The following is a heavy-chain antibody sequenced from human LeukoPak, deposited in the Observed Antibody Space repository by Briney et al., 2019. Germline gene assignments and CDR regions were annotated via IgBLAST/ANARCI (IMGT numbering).Heavy chain of an antibody. Sequence: SETLSLTCTVSGGSISSSSYYWGWIRQPPGKGLEWIGSIYYSGSTYYNPSLKSRATISVDTSKNQFSLKLSSVTAADTAVYYCATLSYSGSYFDYWGQGTLVTVSS. CDR3: ATLSYSGSYFDY. CDR1: GGSISSSSYY. V-gene: IGHV4-39*07. J-gene: IGHJ4*02. D-gene: IGHD1-26*01. CDR2: IYYSGST.